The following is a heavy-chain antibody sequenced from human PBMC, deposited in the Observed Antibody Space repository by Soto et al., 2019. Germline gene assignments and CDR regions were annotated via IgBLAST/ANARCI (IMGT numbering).Heavy chain of an antibody. CDR1: GDSVSIISAS. D-gene: IGHD2-15*01. CDR2: TYYRSKWTN. Sequence: SQTLSLTCAISGDSVSIISASWNWIRQSPSRGLEWLGRTYYRSKWTNDYAVSVKSRITINPDTSKNQFSLQLSSVTPEDTAMYYCVRGYSSSFDYWGQGTLVTVSS. CDR3: VRGYSSSFDY. J-gene: IGHJ4*02. V-gene: IGHV6-1*01.